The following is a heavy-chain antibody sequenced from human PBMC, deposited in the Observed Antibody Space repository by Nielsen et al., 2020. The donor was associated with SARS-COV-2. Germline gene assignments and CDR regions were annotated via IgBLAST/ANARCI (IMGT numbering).Heavy chain of an antibody. Sequence: GESLKISCAASGFTFSSYAMHWVRQAPGKGLEWVAVISYDGSNKYYADSVKGRFTISRGNSKNTLYLQMNSLRAEDTAVYYCARVLTGAFDIWGQGTMVTVSS. V-gene: IGHV3-30-3*01. J-gene: IGHJ3*02. CDR3: ARVLTGAFDI. D-gene: IGHD2-8*02. CDR1: GFTFSSYA. CDR2: ISYDGSNK.